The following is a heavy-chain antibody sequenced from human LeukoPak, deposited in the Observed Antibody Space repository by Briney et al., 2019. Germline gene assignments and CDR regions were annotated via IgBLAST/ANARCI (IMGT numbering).Heavy chain of an antibody. Sequence: GGSLRLSCAASGFSFRTSDMNWVRQAPGKGLEWVSYISSSGTYIYYADSVKGRFTVSRDNAKNSLYLQMNSLRAEDTAVYYCARAGMTTVVFDYWGQGTLVTVSS. CDR1: GFSFRTSD. CDR3: ARAGMTTVVFDY. D-gene: IGHD4-23*01. V-gene: IGHV3-21*01. J-gene: IGHJ4*02. CDR2: ISSSGTYI.